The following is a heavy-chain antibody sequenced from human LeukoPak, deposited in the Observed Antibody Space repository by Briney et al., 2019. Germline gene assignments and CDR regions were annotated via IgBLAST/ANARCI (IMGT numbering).Heavy chain of an antibody. V-gene: IGHV7-4-1*02. Sequence: ASVQVSCKASGYTFTSYAMNWVRQAPGQGLEWMGWINTDTGNPTYAQGFTGRFVFSLDTSVSTAYLQISSLKAEDTAVYYCARTAGAYCSSTSCYEEAFDIWGQGTMVTVSS. CDR1: GYTFTSYA. CDR2: INTDTGNP. D-gene: IGHD2-2*01. J-gene: IGHJ3*02. CDR3: ARTAGAYCSSTSCYEEAFDI.